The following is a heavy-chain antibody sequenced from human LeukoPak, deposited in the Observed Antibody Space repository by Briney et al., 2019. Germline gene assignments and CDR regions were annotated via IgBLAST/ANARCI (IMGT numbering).Heavy chain of an antibody. Sequence: GGSLRLSCAASGFTFSSYWMSWVRQAPGKGLEWVANINQDGSDKNYVDSVKGRFTVSRDNAKNSLYLQMNSLRAEDTAVYYCAGFSRTNIGYWGRGILVTVSS. D-gene: IGHD1/OR15-1a*01. V-gene: IGHV3-7*01. CDR3: AGFSRTNIGY. CDR2: INQDGSDK. CDR1: GFTFSSYW. J-gene: IGHJ4*02.